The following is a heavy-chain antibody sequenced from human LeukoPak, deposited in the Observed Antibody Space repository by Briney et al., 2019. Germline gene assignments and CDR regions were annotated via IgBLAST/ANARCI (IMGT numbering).Heavy chain of an antibody. V-gene: IGHV1-18*01. D-gene: IGHD2-2*01. CDR1: GYTFTSYG. CDR3: ARDLGDYIVVVPAASEFDP. Sequence: GASVKVSCKASGYTFTSYGISWVRQAPGQGLEWMGWIIAYNGNTNYAQKLQGRVTMTTDTSTSTAYMELRSLRSDDTAVYYCARDLGDYIVVVPAASEFDPWGQGTLVTVSP. J-gene: IGHJ5*02. CDR2: IIAYNGNT.